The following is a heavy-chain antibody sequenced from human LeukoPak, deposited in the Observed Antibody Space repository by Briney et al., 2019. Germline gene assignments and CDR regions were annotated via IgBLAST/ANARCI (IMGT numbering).Heavy chain of an antibody. CDR1: GFTFSRYW. CDR3: ARTKDYYDSSGCFDY. CDR2: INTDGSST. J-gene: IGHJ4*02. Sequence: GGSLRLSCAASGFTFSRYWMHWVRQAPGKGLVWVSRINTDGSSTSYADSVKGRFTISRDNAKNTLYLQMNSLRAEDTAVYYCARTKDYYDSSGCFDYWGQGTLVTVSS. V-gene: IGHV3-74*01. D-gene: IGHD3-22*01.